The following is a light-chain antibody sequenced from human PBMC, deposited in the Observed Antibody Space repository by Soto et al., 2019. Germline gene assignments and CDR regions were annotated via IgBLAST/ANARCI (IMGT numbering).Light chain of an antibody. CDR2: GAS. V-gene: IGKV3D-11*01. CDR3: QQRSDSYT. Sequence: EMVVTQSPATLSVSPGERATLSCRASQDVSSNLAWYQQKPGQAPSLLIYGASTRATGTPARFSGSGSGTDFTLTISSLEPEDSAVYYCQQRSDSYTFGQGTTLEIK. J-gene: IGKJ2*01. CDR1: QDVSSN.